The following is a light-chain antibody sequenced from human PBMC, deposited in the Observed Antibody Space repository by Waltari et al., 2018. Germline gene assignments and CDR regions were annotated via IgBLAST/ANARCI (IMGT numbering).Light chain of an antibody. J-gene: IGKJ1*01. Sequence: DIQMTQSPSTLSASVGDRVTITCRPSQSISSWLAWYQQKPGKAPKLLIYDASRLESGVPSRFSGSGSGTEFTLTISSLQPDDFATYYCQQYNSYSWTFGQGTKVEIK. CDR2: DAS. CDR1: QSISSW. V-gene: IGKV1-5*01. CDR3: QQYNSYSWT.